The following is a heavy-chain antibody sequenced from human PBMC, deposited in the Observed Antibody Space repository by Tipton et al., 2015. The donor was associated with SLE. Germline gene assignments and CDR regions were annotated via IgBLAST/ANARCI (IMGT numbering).Heavy chain of an antibody. J-gene: IGHJ5*02. Sequence: GLVKPSETLSLTCTVSGGSLSNYYWSWIRQQPGKGLEWIGYIYYSGSTLYNPSLKSRVTISVDTSQKQFSLKLSSVTAADTAVYYCARGPTPVDAWGQGTLVIVSS. CDR1: GGSLSNYY. CDR2: IYYSGST. V-gene: IGHV4-59*06. CDR3: ARGPTPVDA.